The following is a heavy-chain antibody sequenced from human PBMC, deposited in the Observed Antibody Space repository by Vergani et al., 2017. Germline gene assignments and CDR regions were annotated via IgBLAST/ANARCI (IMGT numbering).Heavy chain of an antibody. J-gene: IGHJ2*01. CDR2: IYNSGNG. V-gene: IGHV4-39*01. Sequence: QMQLQESGPGLVKASETLSLTCTVSGDSIISRSYYWGWIRQPPGKGLEWIGSIYNSGNGDSSSSLKSRVTIPADTSKNKFSLRLTSVTAADTAVYYCASGKYYSDSTSHFRGRYFDVWGRGTLVTVPS. CDR1: GDSIISRSYY. D-gene: IGHD3-16*01. CDR3: ASGKYYSDSTSHFRGRYFDV.